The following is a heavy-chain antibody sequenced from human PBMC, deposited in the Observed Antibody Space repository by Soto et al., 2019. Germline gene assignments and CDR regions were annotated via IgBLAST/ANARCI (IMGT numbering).Heavy chain of an antibody. Sequence: PGGSLRLSCAASGFTFSSYWMSWVRQAPGKGLEWVANIKQDGSEKYYVDSVKGRFTISRDNAKNSLYLQMNSLRAEDTAVYYCARDVWGFIPEEYYYYGMDVWGQGTTVTVSS. J-gene: IGHJ6*02. CDR1: GFTFSSYW. CDR2: IKQDGSEK. CDR3: ARDVWGFIPEEYYYYGMDV. D-gene: IGHD7-27*01. V-gene: IGHV3-7*05.